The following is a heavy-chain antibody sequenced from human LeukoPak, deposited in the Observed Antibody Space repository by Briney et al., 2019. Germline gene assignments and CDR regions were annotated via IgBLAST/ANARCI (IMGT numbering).Heavy chain of an antibody. V-gene: IGHV3-23*01. CDR3: AKCDGRSVQCHFDY. J-gene: IGHJ4*01. D-gene: IGHD3-3*01. CDR2: ISGSGGGT. CDR1: GFTFSNYA. Sequence: GGSLRLSCAASGFTFSNYAMSWVRQAPGKGLDWVSSISGSGGGTYYADSVKGRFTISRDNSKNTLYLQTNSLRAEDTAVYYCAKCDGRSVQCHFDYWGQGTLVTVPS.